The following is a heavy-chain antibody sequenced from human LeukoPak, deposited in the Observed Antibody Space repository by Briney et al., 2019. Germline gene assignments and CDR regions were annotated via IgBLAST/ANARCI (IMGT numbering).Heavy chain of an antibody. CDR1: GYSISSGYY. D-gene: IGHD2/OR15-2a*01. Sequence: PSETLSLTCTVSGYSISSGYYWGWIRQPPGKGLEWIGSIYHSGSTYYNPSLKSRVTMSVDTSKNQFSLKLSSVTAADTAVYYCARLIPILSMGGYYMDVWGKGTTVTISS. J-gene: IGHJ6*03. CDR2: IYHSGST. CDR3: ARLIPILSMGGYYMDV. V-gene: IGHV4-38-2*02.